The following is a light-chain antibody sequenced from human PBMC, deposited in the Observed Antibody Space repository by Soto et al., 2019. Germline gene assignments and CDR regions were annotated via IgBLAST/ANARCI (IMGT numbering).Light chain of an antibody. CDR2: EVS. CDR3: SSYTTSSTLLFV. Sequence: QSALTQPASVSGSPGQSITISCTGTSSDVGGYNYVSWYQQHPGKAPKLMIYEVSNRPSAVSNRFSGSKSGNTASLTISGLQAEDEADYYCSSYTTSSTLLFVFGTGTQLTVL. J-gene: IGLJ1*01. CDR1: SSDVGGYNY. V-gene: IGLV2-14*01.